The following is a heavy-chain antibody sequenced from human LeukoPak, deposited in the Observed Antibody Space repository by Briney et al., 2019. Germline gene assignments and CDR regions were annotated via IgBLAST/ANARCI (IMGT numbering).Heavy chain of an antibody. CDR1: GFTFSSYA. Sequence: GGSLRLSCAASGFTFSSYAMSWVRQAPGKGLEWVSAICGSGGSTYYADSVKGRFNIFRDNSKNPMYLQMNSLKDQDTAVYYCAKDLLVLRYFVWLLSGLDYWGQGTLVTVSS. V-gene: IGHV3-23*01. J-gene: IGHJ4*02. CDR3: AKDLLVLRYFVWLLSGLDY. D-gene: IGHD3-9*01. CDR2: ICGSGGST.